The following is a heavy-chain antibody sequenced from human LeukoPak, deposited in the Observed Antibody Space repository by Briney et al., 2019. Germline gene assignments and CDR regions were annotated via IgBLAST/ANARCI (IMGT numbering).Heavy chain of an antibody. J-gene: IGHJ2*01. D-gene: IGHD3-3*01. CDR1: GGSFSGYY. V-gene: IGHV4-34*01. CDR2: INHSGST. Sequence: SETLSLTCAVYGGSFSGYYWSWIRQPPGKGLEWIGEINHSGSTNYNPSLKSRVTISVDTSKNQFSLKLSSVTAADTAVYYCARGWVRFLEWLPARWYFDLWGRGTLVTVSS. CDR3: ARGWVRFLEWLPARWYFDL.